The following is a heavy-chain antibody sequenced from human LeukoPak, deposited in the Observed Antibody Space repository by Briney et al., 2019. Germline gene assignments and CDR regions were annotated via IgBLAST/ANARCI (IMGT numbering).Heavy chain of an antibody. J-gene: IGHJ4*02. Sequence: GGSLRLSCAASGFTFSSYCMHWVRQAPGKGLDWVAVITSDGSSKFYADSVKGRFTISRDNSKNTLYMQMDSLRAEDTAVYYSAKLRSEELLIPHSSYYYDIDDWGQGTMVTVSS. V-gene: IGHV3-30*18. CDR3: AKLRSEELLIPHSSYYYDIDD. D-gene: IGHD3-10*01. CDR1: GFTFSSYC. CDR2: ITSDGSSK.